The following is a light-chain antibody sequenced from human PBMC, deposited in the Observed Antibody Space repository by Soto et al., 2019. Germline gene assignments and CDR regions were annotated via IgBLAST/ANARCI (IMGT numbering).Light chain of an antibody. Sequence: QSALTQPASVSGSPGQSITISCTGTSSDVGSYNLVSWYQQHPGKAPKLMIYEGSKRPSGVSNRFYGSKSGNTASLTISGLQAEDEADYYCSSYAGSINVVFGVGTQLTVL. J-gene: IGLJ2*01. CDR1: SSDVGSYNL. CDR2: EGS. V-gene: IGLV2-23*01. CDR3: SSYAGSINVV.